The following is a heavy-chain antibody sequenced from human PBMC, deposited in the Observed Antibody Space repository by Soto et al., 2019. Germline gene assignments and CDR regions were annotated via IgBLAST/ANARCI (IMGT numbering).Heavy chain of an antibody. V-gene: IGHV3-30-3*01. CDR1: GFTFSSYA. Sequence: PGGSLRLSCAASGFTFSSYAMHWVRQARGKGLEWVAGISYDGSNKYYADSVKGRFTISRDNSKSTLYLQMNSLRAEDTAVYYCARGYCSGGSCYDYWGQGTLVTVSS. CDR3: ARGYCSGGSCYDY. CDR2: ISYDGSNK. D-gene: IGHD2-15*01. J-gene: IGHJ4*02.